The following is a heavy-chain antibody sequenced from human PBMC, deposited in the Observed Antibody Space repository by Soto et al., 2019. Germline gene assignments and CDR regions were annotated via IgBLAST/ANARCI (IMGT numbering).Heavy chain of an antibody. Sequence: QLQLQESGPGLVKPSETLSLTCTVSGGSISSSSYYWGWIRQPPGKGLEWIGSIYYSGSTYYNPSLKSRVTISVDTSKNQFSLKLSSVTAADTAVYYCARHADLHYDSSGYLGYWGQGTLVTVSS. V-gene: IGHV4-39*01. J-gene: IGHJ4*02. D-gene: IGHD3-22*01. CDR1: GGSISSSSYY. CDR3: ARHADLHYDSSGYLGY. CDR2: IYYSGST.